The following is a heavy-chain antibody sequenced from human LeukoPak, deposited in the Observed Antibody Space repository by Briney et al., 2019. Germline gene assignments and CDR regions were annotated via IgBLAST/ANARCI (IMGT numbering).Heavy chain of an antibody. V-gene: IGHV4-59*01. CDR2: IYYSGST. CDR1: GDSISGYY. Sequence: PSETLSLTCTVSGDSISGYYWSWIRQPPGKGLEWIGYIYYSGSTNYSPSLKSRVTISVDTSKNQFSLKLSSVIASDTAVYYCARAVYSEYDWDYWGQGTLVTVSS. D-gene: IGHD5-12*01. CDR3: ARAVYSEYDWDY. J-gene: IGHJ4*02.